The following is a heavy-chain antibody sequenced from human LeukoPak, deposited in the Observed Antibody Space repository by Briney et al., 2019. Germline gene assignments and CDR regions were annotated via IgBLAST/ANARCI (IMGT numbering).Heavy chain of an antibody. CDR3: ARLPRRGIAAAAT. D-gene: IGHD6-13*01. J-gene: IGHJ3*01. CDR2: IYYSGST. V-gene: IGHV4-39*01. CDR1: GGSISSSSYY. Sequence: SETLSLTCTVSGGSISSSSYYWGWIRQPPGKGLEWIGSIYYSGSTYYNPSLKIRVTISVDTSKNQFSLKLSSVTAADTAVYYCARLPRRGIAAAATWGQGTMVTVSS.